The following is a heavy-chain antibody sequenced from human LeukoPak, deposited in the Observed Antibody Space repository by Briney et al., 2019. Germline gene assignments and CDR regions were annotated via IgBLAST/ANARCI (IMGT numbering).Heavy chain of an antibody. J-gene: IGHJ6*03. CDR1: GFVASRSY. CDR3: ASKKWVPNLNYYYYFYYLDI. Sequence: PGGSLRLSCAASGFVASRSYMTWVRQAPGKGLEWVSVIYSGGKTEYADPVKGRFTIFRDSSRNTLHLQMNHLTVDDTAVYYCASKKWVPNLNYYYYFYYLDIWGKGTTVTVSS. D-gene: IGHD1-26*01. CDR2: IYSGGKT. V-gene: IGHV3-53*01.